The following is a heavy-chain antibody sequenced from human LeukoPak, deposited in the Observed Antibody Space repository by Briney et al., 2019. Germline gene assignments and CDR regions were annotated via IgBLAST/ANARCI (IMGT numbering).Heavy chain of an antibody. CDR3: ARDRGTKIVVGNWFDP. D-gene: IGHD3-22*01. J-gene: IGHJ5*02. V-gene: IGHV3-33*01. CDR1: GFTFSSYG. Sequence: GGSLRLSCAASGFTFSSYGMHWVRQAPGKGLEGVAIIWYDGSNKYYADSVKSRFTISRDNSKNTLYLQMNTLTAEDTAVYYCARDRGTKIVVGNWFDPWGQGTLVTVSS. CDR2: IWYDGSNK.